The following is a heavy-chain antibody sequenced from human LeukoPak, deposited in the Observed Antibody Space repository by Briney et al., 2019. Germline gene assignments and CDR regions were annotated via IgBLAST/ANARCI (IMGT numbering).Heavy chain of an antibody. Sequence: SEILSLTCAVSGGSISSGDYYWSWIRQPPGKGLEWIGYIYHSGSTYYNPSLKSRVTISVDRSSNQFSLRLSSVTAADTAVYYCARGGPSIAARLGLAYYFDYWGQGTLVTVSS. V-gene: IGHV4-30-2*01. D-gene: IGHD6-6*01. CDR1: GGSISSGDYY. J-gene: IGHJ4*02. CDR3: ARGGPSIAARLGLAYYFDY. CDR2: IYHSGST.